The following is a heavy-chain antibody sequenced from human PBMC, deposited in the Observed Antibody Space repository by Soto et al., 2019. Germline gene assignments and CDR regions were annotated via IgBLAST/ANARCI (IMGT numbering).Heavy chain of an antibody. D-gene: IGHD5-18*01. CDR1: GFTFSNYW. V-gene: IGHV3-74*01. CDR2: ISSDGTST. J-gene: IGHJ6*02. Sequence: GSLRLSCAASGFTFSNYWMHWVRQAPGKGLVWVSRISSDGTSTRYADSVKGRFTISRDNAKNTLYLQMNSLRVEDTAVYYCASCFALDTAVITSYYVMVVWGQGTTVTVS. CDR3: ASCFALDTAVITSYYVMVV.